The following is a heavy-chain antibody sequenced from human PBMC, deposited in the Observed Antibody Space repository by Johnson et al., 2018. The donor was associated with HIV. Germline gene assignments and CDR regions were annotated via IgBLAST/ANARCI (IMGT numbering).Heavy chain of an antibody. CDR1: GFKFSDFY. J-gene: IGHJ3*01. CDR3: ARDPPGRAFDV. V-gene: IGHV3-11*04. CDR2: ISSSGAGI. Sequence: QVQLMESGGGLVKPGGSLRLSCAVSGFKFSDFYMTWIRQVPGKGLECVAYISSSGAGIYYADSVRGRFTISRDNAKNSLFLQMNSLSAEDTAIYYCARDPPGRAFDVWGLGTTVTVSS.